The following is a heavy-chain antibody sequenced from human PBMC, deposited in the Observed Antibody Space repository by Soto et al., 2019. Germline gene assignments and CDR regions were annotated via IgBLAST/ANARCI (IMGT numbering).Heavy chain of an antibody. CDR2: IYPGDSDT. CDR3: ARRYNWNRAFDI. Sequence: GESRKISCRGSGYSFTSYWIVWVRQMPGKGLEWMGIIYPGDSDTRYSPSFQGQVTISADKSISTAYLQWSSLKASDTAMYYCARRYNWNRAFDIWGQGTMVTVS. J-gene: IGHJ3*02. CDR1: GYSFTSYW. V-gene: IGHV5-51*01. D-gene: IGHD1-20*01.